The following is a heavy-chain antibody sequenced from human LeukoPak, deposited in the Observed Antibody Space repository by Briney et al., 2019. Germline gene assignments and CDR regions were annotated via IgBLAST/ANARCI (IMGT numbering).Heavy chain of an antibody. CDR1: GYTFTSYD. V-gene: IGHV1-8*01. CDR3: ARGFYATGYFDY. CDR2: MNPNSGNT. D-gene: IGHD5/OR15-5a*01. Sequence: ASVKVSCKASGYTFTSYDINWVRQATGQGLEWMGWMNPNSGNTGYAQKFQGRVTMTRNTSISTAYMELSSLRSEDTAVYYCARGFYATGYFDYWGQGTLVTVSS. J-gene: IGHJ4*02.